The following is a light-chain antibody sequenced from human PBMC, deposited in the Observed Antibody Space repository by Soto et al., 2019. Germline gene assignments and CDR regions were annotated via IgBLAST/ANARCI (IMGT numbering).Light chain of an antibody. CDR3: QQSGGSLYT. J-gene: IGKJ2*01. V-gene: IGKV3-20*01. CDR2: GTS. Sequence: EIVLTQSPGTLSLSPGERATLSCRASESVSTDSLAWYQQRPGQPPRLLIFGTSSRATGIPDRFSGRGSETDFTLTITRLEPEDFAVYFCQQSGGSLYTFGQGTKVDI. CDR1: ESVSTDS.